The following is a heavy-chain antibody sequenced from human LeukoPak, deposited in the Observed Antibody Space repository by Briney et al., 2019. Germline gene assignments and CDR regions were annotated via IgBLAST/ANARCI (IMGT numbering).Heavy chain of an antibody. V-gene: IGHV4-39*02. CDR2: IYYSGST. J-gene: IGHJ4*02. D-gene: IGHD3-3*01. CDR1: GDSISSSSYY. CDR3: ARDTTGLGNYYDFWSGDRGGSNYFDY. Sequence: SETLSLTCTVSGDSISSSSYYWGWIRQPPGKGLEWIGNIYYSGSTYYNPSLKSRITISVDTSKNQFSLRLSSVTAADTAVYYCARDTTGLGNYYDFWSGDRGGSNYFDYWGQGTLVTVSS.